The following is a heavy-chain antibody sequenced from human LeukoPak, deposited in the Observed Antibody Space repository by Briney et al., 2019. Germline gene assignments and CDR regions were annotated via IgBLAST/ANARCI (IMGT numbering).Heavy chain of an antibody. V-gene: IGHV5-51*01. CDR1: GYSFTSYW. Sequence: KVGESLKISCKGSGYSFTSYWIGWVRQMPGKGLEWMGIIYPGDSDTRYSPSFQGQVTISADKSISTAYLQWGSLKASDTAMYYCASGGAVAGTYFDYWGQGTLVTVSS. D-gene: IGHD6-19*01. J-gene: IGHJ4*02. CDR3: ASGGAVAGTYFDY. CDR2: IYPGDSDT.